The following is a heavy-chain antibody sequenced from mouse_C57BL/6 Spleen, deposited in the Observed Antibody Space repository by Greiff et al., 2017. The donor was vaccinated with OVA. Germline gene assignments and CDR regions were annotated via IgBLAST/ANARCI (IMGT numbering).Heavy chain of an antibody. V-gene: IGHV3-6*01. CDR3: ARDDYGHFDY. J-gene: IGHJ2*01. CDR2: ISYDGSN. Sequence: VQLQQSGPGLVKPSQSLSLTCSVTGYSITSGYYWNWIRQFPGNKLEWMGYISYDGSNNYNPSLKNRISITRDTSKNQFFLKLNSVTTEDTATYYCARDDYGHFDYWGQGTTLTVSS. D-gene: IGHD2-4*01. CDR1: GYSITSGYY.